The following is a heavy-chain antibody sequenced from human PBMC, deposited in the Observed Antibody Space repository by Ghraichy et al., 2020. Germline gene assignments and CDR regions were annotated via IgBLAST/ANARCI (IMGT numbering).Heavy chain of an antibody. V-gene: IGHV3-23*01. CDR2: ITDSGYNT. CDR1: GFTFRDYA. Sequence: GESLNISCAASGFTFRDYAMTWVRQAPGKGLEWVSSITDSGYNTYYADSVKGRFTISRDNSRNTLSLQMNSLRAEDEAIYYCAKDMVVLRTLEWLLFFDAWGQGSLVTVSS. J-gene: IGHJ5*02. CDR3: AKDMVVLRTLEWLLFFDA. D-gene: IGHD3-3*01.